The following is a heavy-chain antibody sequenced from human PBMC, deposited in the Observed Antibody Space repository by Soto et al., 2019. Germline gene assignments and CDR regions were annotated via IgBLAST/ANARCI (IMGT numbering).Heavy chain of an antibody. V-gene: IGHV3-23*01. Sequence: PGGSLILSCAASGFTFSSYSMSWVRQAPGKGLEWVSTISDSGSTYYADSVKGRFTISRDISKNTLYVQMSSLRAEDTAVYYCAKGGEGYCSGTSCLYHMDAWGKGTTVTVSS. J-gene: IGHJ6*03. CDR2: ISDSGST. D-gene: IGHD2-15*01. CDR1: GFTFSSYS. CDR3: AKGGEGYCSGTSCLYHMDA.